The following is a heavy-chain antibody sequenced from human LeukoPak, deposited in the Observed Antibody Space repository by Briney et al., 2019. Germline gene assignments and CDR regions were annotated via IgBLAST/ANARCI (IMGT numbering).Heavy chain of an antibody. D-gene: IGHD6-13*01. Sequence: GASVKVSCKASGYTFTSYDINWVRQATGQGLEWMGWMNPNSGNTGYAQKFQGRVTMTRNTSISTAYMELSSLRSEDTAVYYCARVASSSSWYGRGRYYYYMDVWGKGTTVTVSS. CDR1: GYTFTSYD. J-gene: IGHJ6*03. CDR2: MNPNSGNT. CDR3: ARVASSSSWYGRGRYYYYMDV. V-gene: IGHV1-8*01.